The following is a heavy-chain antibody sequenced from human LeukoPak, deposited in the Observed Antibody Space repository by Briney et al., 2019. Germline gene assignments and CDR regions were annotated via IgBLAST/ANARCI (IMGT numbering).Heavy chain of an antibody. V-gene: IGHV3-7*01. CDR1: GFTFSSYW. Sequence: GGSPRLSCAASGFTFSSYWMSWVRQAPGKGLEWVANIKQDGSEKYYVDSVKGRFTISRDNAKNSLYLQMNSLRAEDTAVYYCARLGYSSGWYGVGDAFDIWGQGTMVTVSS. CDR2: IKQDGSEK. J-gene: IGHJ3*02. CDR3: ARLGYSSGWYGVGDAFDI. D-gene: IGHD6-19*01.